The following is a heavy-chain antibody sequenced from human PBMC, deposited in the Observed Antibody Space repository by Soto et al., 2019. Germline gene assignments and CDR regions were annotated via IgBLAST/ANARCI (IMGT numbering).Heavy chain of an antibody. CDR3: ARQSWSGCGCYSGPQDWFFSL. CDR2: LSSSGNF. J-gene: IGHJ2*01. D-gene: IGHD2-15*01. V-gene: IGHV4-59*01. CDR1: GGSLNSYY. Sequence: QVQLQESGPGLVKPSETLSLTCTVSGGSLNSYYWSWIRHPPGKGLEWIGSLSSSGNFYYNPSLTGRFSISVETAKNQFSLTLTALAAAATAVYYCARQSWSGCGCYSGPQDWFFSLWGRGTLVTVSS.